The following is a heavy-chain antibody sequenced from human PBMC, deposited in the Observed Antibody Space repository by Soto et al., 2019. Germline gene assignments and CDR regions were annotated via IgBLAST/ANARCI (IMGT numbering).Heavy chain of an antibody. CDR3: ARDYLQEDYGMDV. J-gene: IGHJ6*02. V-gene: IGHV3-33*01. CDR1: GFTFSSYG. Sequence: QVQLVESGGGVVQPGRSLRLSCAASGFTFSSYGMHWVREAPGKGLEWVAVIWYDGSNKYYADSVKGRFTISRDNSKNTLYLQMNSLRAEDTAVYYCARDYLQEDYGMDVWGQGTTVTVSS. CDR2: IWYDGSNK. D-gene: IGHD1-1*01.